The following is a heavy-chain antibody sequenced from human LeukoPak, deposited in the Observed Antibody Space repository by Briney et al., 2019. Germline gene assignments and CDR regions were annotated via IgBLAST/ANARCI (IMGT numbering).Heavy chain of an antibody. CDR3: ARGRDDYGDLLAPNVTKD. CDR2: IWYDGSNK. J-gene: IGHJ4*02. V-gene: IGHV3-33*01. Sequence: GGSLRLSCAASGFTFSNYGMRWVRQAPGKGLEWVAVIWYDGSNKYYADSVKGRFTISRDNSKNTLYLQMNSRRAEDTAVYYCARGRDDYGDLLAPNVTKDWGQGTLVIVSS. CDR1: GFTFSNYG. D-gene: IGHD4-17*01.